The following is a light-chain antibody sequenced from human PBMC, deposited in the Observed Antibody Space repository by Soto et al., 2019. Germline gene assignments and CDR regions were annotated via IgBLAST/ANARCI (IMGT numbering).Light chain of an antibody. CDR2: GNS. Sequence: QSVLTQPPSVSGAPGQRVTISCTGSSSNIGAGYDVHWYQQLPGTAPKLLIYGNSNRPSGVPDRFSGSKSGTSASLAITGLQAEDEADYYCQSYDSSLSGPSYVFGTRTKVTVL. V-gene: IGLV1-40*01. CDR3: QSYDSSLSGPSYV. CDR1: SSNIGAGYD. J-gene: IGLJ1*01.